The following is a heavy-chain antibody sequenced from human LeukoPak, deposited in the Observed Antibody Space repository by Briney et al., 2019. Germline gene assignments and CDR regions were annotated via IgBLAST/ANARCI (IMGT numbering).Heavy chain of an antibody. V-gene: IGHV4-39*07. CDR2: IFYSGST. J-gene: IGHJ4*02. CDR1: GGSISSSSYY. D-gene: IGHD3-3*01. Sequence: SETLSLTCTVSGGSISSSSYYWVWIRQPPGKGLEWIGYIFYSGSTYYNPSLKSRVTISVDTSKNQFSLKLSSVTAADTAVYYCARVRRILGGARDIDYRGQGTLVTVSS. CDR3: ARVRRILGGARDIDY.